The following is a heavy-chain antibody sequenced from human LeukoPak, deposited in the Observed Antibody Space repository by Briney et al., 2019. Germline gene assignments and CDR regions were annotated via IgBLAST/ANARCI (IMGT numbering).Heavy chain of an antibody. J-gene: IGHJ4*02. V-gene: IGHV3-21*01. CDR1: GFTFSSYS. Sequence: GGSLRLSCAASGFTFSSYSMNWVRQAPGKGLEWVSSISGSSNYIHYADSVKGRFTISRDNAKNLLYLQMNSLRAEDTAVYYCARDRCGGNCYVDSWGQGSLVTVSS. D-gene: IGHD2-21*02. CDR3: ARDRCGGNCYVDS. CDR2: ISGSSNYI.